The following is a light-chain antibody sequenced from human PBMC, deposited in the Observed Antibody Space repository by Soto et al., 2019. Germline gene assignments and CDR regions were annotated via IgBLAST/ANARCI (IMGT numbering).Light chain of an antibody. CDR3: HQYGNSPPWT. J-gene: IGKJ1*01. Sequence: EIVLTQSPGTLSSSPGERVTLSCRASQSVSSSYVAWYQQKPGQAPRLLIYGASSRVTGIPDRFRGSGSGTDFTLTIARVEPEDFAVYYCHQYGNSPPWTFGQGTKVEIK. V-gene: IGKV3-20*01. CDR2: GAS. CDR1: QSVSSSY.